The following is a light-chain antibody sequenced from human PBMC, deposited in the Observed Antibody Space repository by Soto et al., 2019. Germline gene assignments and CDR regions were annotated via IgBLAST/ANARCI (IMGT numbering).Light chain of an antibody. CDR2: GAS. V-gene: IGKV3-15*01. J-gene: IGKJ4*01. Sequence: IVMTHSPATLSVSPGERATLSCSTSQSVSSNLAWYQQKPGQAPRLLIYGASSRATGIPARFSGSGSGTDFTLTISRLEPEDFAVYYCQQYGSSPGLTFGGGTKVDI. CDR1: QSVSSN. CDR3: QQYGSSPGLT.